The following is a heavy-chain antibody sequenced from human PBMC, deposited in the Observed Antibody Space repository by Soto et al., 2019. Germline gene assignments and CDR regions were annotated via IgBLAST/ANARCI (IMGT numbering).Heavy chain of an antibody. CDR1: GYTFSGYS. CDR2: ISGYNGNT. J-gene: IGHJ6*02. CDR3: ARDVFCGGAPACPDMDV. Sequence: QVVLEQSGGEVKKPGASVKVSCKASGYTFSGYSITWVRQAPRQGLEWMGRISGYNGNTNYARTLRGRLTLTTDTSTSTAYMELRSLTSDATAVYYCARDVFCGGAPACPDMDVWGQGTTVTVSS. D-gene: IGHD3-10*01. V-gene: IGHV1-18*04.